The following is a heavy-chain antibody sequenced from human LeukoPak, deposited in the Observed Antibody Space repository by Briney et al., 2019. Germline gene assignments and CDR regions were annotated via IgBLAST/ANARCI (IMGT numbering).Heavy chain of an antibody. J-gene: IGHJ5*02. Sequence: GGSLRLSCAASGFTFSSYGMHWVRQAPGKGLEWVAVISYDGSNKYYADSVKGRFTISRDNSKNTLYLQMNSLRAEDTAVHYCAKDEGEGSSAFDPWGQGTLVTVSS. D-gene: IGHD6-6*01. CDR3: AKDEGEGSSAFDP. CDR2: ISYDGSNK. CDR1: GFTFSSYG. V-gene: IGHV3-30*18.